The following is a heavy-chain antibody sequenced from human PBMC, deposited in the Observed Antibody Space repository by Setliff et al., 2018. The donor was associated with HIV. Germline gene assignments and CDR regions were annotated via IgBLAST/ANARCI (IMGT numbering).Heavy chain of an antibody. Sequence: GESLKISCKASGYIFTNYWVGWVRQMPANGLEWMGLIWPDDSDTIYSPSFQGQVTMSAGKSISTAYLQWSSLRAPDTAMYYCARLSKYYDFWTPDSWGQGTLVTVSS. CDR2: IWPDDSDT. D-gene: IGHD3-3*01. J-gene: IGHJ4*02. CDR3: ARLSKYYDFWTPDS. V-gene: IGHV5-51*01. CDR1: GYIFTNYW.